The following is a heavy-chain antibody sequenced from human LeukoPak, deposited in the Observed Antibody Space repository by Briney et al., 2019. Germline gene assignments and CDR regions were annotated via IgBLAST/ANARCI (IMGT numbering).Heavy chain of an antibody. CDR3: ARVVTIFGVVTQAWFDA. CDR2: IYYSGST. V-gene: IGHV4-31*03. CDR1: GGSISSGGYY. J-gene: IGHJ5*02. D-gene: IGHD3-3*01. Sequence: SETLSLTCTVSGGSISSGGYYWSWIRHHPGPGLEWIGYIYYSGSTYYNPSLKSRVTISVDTSKNQFSLKLSSVTAADTGVYYCARVVTIFGVVTQAWFDAWGQGRLVTASS.